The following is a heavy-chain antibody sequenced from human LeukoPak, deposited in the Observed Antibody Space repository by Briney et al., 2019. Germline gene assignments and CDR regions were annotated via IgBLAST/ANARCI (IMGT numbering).Heavy chain of an antibody. V-gene: IGHV3-30-3*01. D-gene: IGHD2-2*01. CDR2: ISFDGTNK. J-gene: IGHJ4*02. CDR1: GFSFSTSA. Sequence: PGRSPRLSCAASGFSFSTSATHWVRPAPGKGLDWVADISFDGTNKYYADSVKGRFTISRDKSKNTLNVQMNSLRGYNTGVYYSASGSSVDCSRTSWPPTDYWGQGTLVTVSS. CDR3: ASGSSVDCSRTSWPPTDY.